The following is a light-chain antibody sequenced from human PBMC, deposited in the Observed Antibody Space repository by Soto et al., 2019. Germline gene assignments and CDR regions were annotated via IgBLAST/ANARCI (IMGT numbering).Light chain of an antibody. Sequence: QSALTQHASVSGSPGQSITISCTGTNSDVGAFEYVSWYQQHPGKAPKILIYEVSNRPSGVSNRFSGSKSGNTASLTISGLQAEDEADYYCSSYTGSTTVVFGGGTKVTVL. J-gene: IGLJ2*01. CDR3: SSYTGSTTVV. V-gene: IGLV2-14*01. CDR1: NSDVGAFEY. CDR2: EVS.